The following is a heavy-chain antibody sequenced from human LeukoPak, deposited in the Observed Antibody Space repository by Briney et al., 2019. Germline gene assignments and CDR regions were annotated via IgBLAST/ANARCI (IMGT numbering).Heavy chain of an antibody. V-gene: IGHV3-23*01. CDR3: ARNGENYYYYYMDV. Sequence: AGGWLRLSCAASGFTFSSYGMSSVRQAPGKGLEWVSAISGSGGSTYYADSVKGRFTISRDNSKNTLYLQMNSLRSEDTAVYYCARNGENYYYYYMDVWGKGTTVTVSS. J-gene: IGHJ6*03. D-gene: IGHD3-10*01. CDR1: GFTFSSYG. CDR2: ISGSGGST.